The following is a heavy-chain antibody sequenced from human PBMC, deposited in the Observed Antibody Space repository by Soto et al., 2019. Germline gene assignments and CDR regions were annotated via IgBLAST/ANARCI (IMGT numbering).Heavy chain of an antibody. CDR1: GGSIISGGYS. D-gene: IGHD3-22*01. J-gene: IGHJ4*02. CDR2: IYHSGST. CDR3: ARGGYYDSSGYPSFDY. V-gene: IGHV4-30-2*01. Sequence: SEILSLTCAVSGGSIISGGYSWSCIRQPPWKGLEWIGYIYHSGSTYYNPSLKSRVTISVDRSKNQFSLKLSSVTAADTAVYYCARGGYYDSSGYPSFDYWGQGTLVTVSS.